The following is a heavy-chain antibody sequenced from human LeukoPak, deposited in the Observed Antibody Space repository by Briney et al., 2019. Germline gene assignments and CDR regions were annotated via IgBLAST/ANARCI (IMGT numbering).Heavy chain of an antibody. V-gene: IGHV4-4*07. CDR1: GGSISSYY. CDR2: IYTSGST. CDR3: ARRMAAAGIGIYFDY. Sequence: SSETLSLTCTLAGGSISSYYWSWIRQPAGKGLEWIGRIYTSGSTKYNPSLKSRVTMSADTSKNQFSLKLSSVTAADTAVYYCARRMAAAGIGIYFDYWGQGTLVTVST. J-gene: IGHJ4*02. D-gene: IGHD6-13*01.